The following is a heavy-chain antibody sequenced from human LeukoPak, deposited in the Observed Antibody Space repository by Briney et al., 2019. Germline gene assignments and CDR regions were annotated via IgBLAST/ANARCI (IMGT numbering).Heavy chain of an antibody. V-gene: IGHV3-30*02. Sequence: GGSLRLSCAASGFTFTNYAFHWVRQAPGKGLDWVAIIRYDGSITYSTDSVKGRFTISRDNSKNTVYLQMNNLGAEDTAVYYCAKALEDCSGGDCFSGYMDVWGKGTTVTVSS. CDR3: AKALEDCSGGDCFSGYMDV. J-gene: IGHJ6*03. D-gene: IGHD2-21*02. CDR1: GFTFTNYA. CDR2: IRYDGSIT.